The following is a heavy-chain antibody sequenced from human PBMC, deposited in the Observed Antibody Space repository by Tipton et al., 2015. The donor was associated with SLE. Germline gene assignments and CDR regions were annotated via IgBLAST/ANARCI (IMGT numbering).Heavy chain of an antibody. CDR3: ARDPGTIPEVINYHFDS. CDR1: GFTVSSKY. J-gene: IGHJ4*02. Sequence: SLRLSCAASGFTVSSKYMSWVRQAPGKGLEWVSIIYSGGSTYYADSVKGRFTIARDNSRNTLYLQMDSLTTEDTATYYCARDPGTIPEVINYHFDSWGQGTLVTVSS. CDR2: IYSGGST. D-gene: IGHD1-14*01. V-gene: IGHV3-53*05.